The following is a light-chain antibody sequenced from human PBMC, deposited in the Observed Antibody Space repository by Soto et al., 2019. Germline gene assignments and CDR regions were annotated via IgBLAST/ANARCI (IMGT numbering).Light chain of an antibody. CDR3: QQYNSHSRT. V-gene: IGKV1-5*01. J-gene: IGKJ1*01. CDR1: QSISSW. CDR2: DAS. Sequence: DIQMTQSPSTLSASVGDRVTITCRASQSISSWLAWYQQKPGKAPKVLIFDASSLESGVPSRFSGSGSATEFTLTISSLQPDDFATYYCQQYNSHSRTFGQGTKVDIK.